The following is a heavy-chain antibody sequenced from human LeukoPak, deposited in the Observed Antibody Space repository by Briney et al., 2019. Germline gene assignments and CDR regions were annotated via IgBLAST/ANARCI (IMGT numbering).Heavy chain of an antibody. J-gene: IGHJ4*02. CDR3: ARDVAWFPSMIVVVISYYFDY. CDR1: GFTFSSYA. V-gene: IGHV3-30-3*01. CDR2: ISYDGSNI. Sequence: RGSLRLSCAASGFTFSSYAMHWVRQAPGKGLEWVAVISYDGSNIYYADSVKGRFTISRDNSKNTLYLQMNSLRAEDTAVYYCARDVAWFPSMIVVVISYYFDYWGQGTLVTVSS. D-gene: IGHD3-22*01.